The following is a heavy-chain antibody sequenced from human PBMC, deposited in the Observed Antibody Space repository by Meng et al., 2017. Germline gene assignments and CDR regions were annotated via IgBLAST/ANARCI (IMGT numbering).Heavy chain of an antibody. CDR3: ARGPTTMAHDFDY. D-gene: IGHD4-11*01. CDR1: GLSLSDYY. J-gene: IGHJ4*02. Sequence: QVLLTLCAAGLLVFTETLALAGCVSGLSLSDYYWSWIRQPPGKGLEWLREINHSGSTNYKPSLESRATISEDTSQNNLSLKLSSVTAADSAVYYCARGPTTMAHDFDYWGQGTLVTVSS. V-gene: IGHV4-34*01. CDR2: INHSGST.